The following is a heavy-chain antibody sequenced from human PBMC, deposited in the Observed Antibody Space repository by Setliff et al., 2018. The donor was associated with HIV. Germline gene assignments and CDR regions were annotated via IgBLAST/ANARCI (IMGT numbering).Heavy chain of an antibody. CDR1: GYTFTSYG. CDR2: ISAYNGNT. CDR3: ARDRGSSYYYYYYMDV. V-gene: IGHV1-18*01. Sequence: ASVKVSCKASGYTFTSYGISWVRQAPGQGLEWMGWISAYNGNTNYAQKLQGRITMTTDPSTSTAYMDLRSLRSDDTAVYYCARDRGSSYYYYYYMDVWGKGTTVTVSS. D-gene: IGHD6-6*01. J-gene: IGHJ6*03.